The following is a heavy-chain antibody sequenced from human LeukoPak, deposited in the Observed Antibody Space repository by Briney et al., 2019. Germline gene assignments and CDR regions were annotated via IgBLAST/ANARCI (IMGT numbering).Heavy chain of an antibody. Sequence: PGGSLRVSCAVSGFTFSDYYMTWIRQAPGKGLEWVSYISKSGTTINYADSVKGRFTISRDNAKNSLFLQMNSLRAEDTAVYFCARLRAGNHIDYWGQGTLVTVSS. CDR3: ARLRAGNHIDY. CDR2: ISKSGTTI. D-gene: IGHD1-14*01. J-gene: IGHJ4*02. V-gene: IGHV3-11*01. CDR1: GFTFSDYY.